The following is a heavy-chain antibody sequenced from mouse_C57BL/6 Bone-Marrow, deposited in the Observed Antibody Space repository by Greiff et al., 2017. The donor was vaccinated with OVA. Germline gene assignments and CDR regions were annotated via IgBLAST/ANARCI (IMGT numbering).Heavy chain of an antibody. Sequence: VMLVESGAELVKPGASVKISCKASGYAFSSYWMNWVKQRPGKGLEWIGQIYPGDGDTNYNGKFKGKATLTADKSSSTAYMQLSSLTSEDSAVYFCARSDDYDRDAMDYWGQGTSVTVSS. CDR1: GYAFSSYW. CDR2: IYPGDGDT. J-gene: IGHJ4*01. D-gene: IGHD2-4*01. V-gene: IGHV1-80*01. CDR3: ARSDDYDRDAMDY.